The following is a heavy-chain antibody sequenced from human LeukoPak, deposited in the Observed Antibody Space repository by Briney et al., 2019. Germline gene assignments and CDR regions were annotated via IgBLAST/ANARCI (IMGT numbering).Heavy chain of an antibody. D-gene: IGHD2-2*01. CDR3: ARRVVVPAAPYYFDY. CDR1: GFIFSSYW. CDR2: INSDGSST. V-gene: IGHV3-74*01. Sequence: HTGGSLRLSCAASGFIFSSYWMHWVRQAPGKGLVWVSRINSDGSSTSYADSVKSRFTISRDNAKNTLYLQMNSLRAEDTAVYYCARRVVVPAAPYYFDYWGQGTLVTVSS. J-gene: IGHJ4*02.